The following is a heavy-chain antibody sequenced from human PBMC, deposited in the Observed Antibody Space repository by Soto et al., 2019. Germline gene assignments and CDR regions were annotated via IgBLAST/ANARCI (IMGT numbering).Heavy chain of an antibody. J-gene: IGHJ1*01. CDR1: GFTVSSNY. D-gene: IGHD3-10*01. Sequence: GGSLRLSCAASGFTVSSNYMSWVRQAPGKGLDWVSVIYSGGDTYYTDSVKGRFTISRDNSKNTVYLQMNSLRAEDTAVYFCARVSLSPTLWFGEGQEYFQHWGQGTLVTVSS. CDR3: ARVSLSPTLWFGEGQEYFQH. V-gene: IGHV3-66*01. CDR2: IYSGGDT.